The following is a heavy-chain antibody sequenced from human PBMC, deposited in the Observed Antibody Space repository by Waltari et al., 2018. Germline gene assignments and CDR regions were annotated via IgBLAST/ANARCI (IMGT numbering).Heavy chain of an antibody. CDR2: ISHDGDND. V-gene: IGHV3-30*03. Sequence: EQLVQSGGGVVQPGGSLRLSCAASGFAFKSYAFEWVRQAPGKGLDWVAVISHDGDNDQYGTSVKGRFIVSRDNSRDTVYLQMNSLTPEDTALYFCARGRAVATLWGQGTFVSVSS. CDR1: GFAFKSYA. D-gene: IGHD5-12*01. J-gene: IGHJ1*01. CDR3: ARGRAVATL.